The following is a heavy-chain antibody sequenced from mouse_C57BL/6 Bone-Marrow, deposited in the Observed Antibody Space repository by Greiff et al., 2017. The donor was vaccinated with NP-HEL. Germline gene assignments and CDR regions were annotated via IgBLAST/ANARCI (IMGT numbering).Heavy chain of an antibody. CDR3: ARGGLNWFDY. D-gene: IGHD4-1*01. V-gene: IGHV1-69*01. J-gene: IGHJ2*01. Sequence: VQLQQSGAELVMPGASVKLSCKASGYTFTSYWMHWVKQRPGQGLEWIGEIDPSDSYTNYNQKFKGKSTLTVDKSSSTAYMQLSSLTSEDSAVYYCARGGLNWFDYWGQGTTLTVSS. CDR1: GYTFTSYW. CDR2: IDPSDSYT.